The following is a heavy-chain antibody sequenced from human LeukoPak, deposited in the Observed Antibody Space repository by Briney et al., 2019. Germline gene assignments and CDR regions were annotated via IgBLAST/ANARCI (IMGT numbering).Heavy chain of an antibody. CDR1: GFPFRSYA. J-gene: IGHJ5*02. D-gene: IGHD4-11*01. Sequence: GGSLRLSCTASGFPFRSYAMHWVRQPPGKGLEYVSAISRSGNTSYYATSVKDRFTVSRDNAKKTLFLQMSNLRRDDTAVYFCATPGSTWGQGALVIVSS. CDR3: ATPGST. V-gene: IGHV3-64*01. CDR2: ISRSGNTS.